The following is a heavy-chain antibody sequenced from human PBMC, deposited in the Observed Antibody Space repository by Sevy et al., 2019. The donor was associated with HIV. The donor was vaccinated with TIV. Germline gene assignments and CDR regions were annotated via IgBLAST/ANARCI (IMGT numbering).Heavy chain of an antibody. D-gene: IGHD6-19*01. J-gene: IGHJ6*03. CDR2: ISGSGGST. CDR3: AKGSNRVAGPLIYYYYYYMDV. V-gene: IGHV3-23*01. Sequence: GGSLRLSCAASGFTFSSYAMSWVRQAPGKGLEWVSAISGSGGSTYYADSVKGGFTISRDNSKNTLYLQMNSLRAEDTAVYYCAKGSNRVAGPLIYYYYYYMDVWGKGTTVTVSS. CDR1: GFTFSSYA.